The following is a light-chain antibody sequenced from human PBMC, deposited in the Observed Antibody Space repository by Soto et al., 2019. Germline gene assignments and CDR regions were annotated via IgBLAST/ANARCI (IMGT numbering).Light chain of an antibody. CDR1: QDISNY. Sequence: DIQMTQSPSSLSASVGDRVTITCQASQDISNYLNWYQQKPGKAPKLLIYDASNLETGVPSRFSGSGSGTDFTFTISSLEPEDFAVYYCQQRSNRPRFTFGPGTKVDIK. CDR3: QQRSNRPRFT. V-gene: IGKV1-33*01. CDR2: DAS. J-gene: IGKJ3*01.